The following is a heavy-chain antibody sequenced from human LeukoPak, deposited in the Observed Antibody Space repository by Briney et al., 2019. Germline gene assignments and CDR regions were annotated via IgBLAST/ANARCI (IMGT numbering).Heavy chain of an antibody. CDR2: ISSSGSTI. CDR3: AREDCSSSSCYLAVYALDA. Sequence: PGGSLRLSCAASGFTFSSYEMNWVRQAPGKGLEWVSYISSSGSTIYYADSVKGRFTISRDNAKNSLYLQMNSLRAEDTAVYYCAREDCSSSSCYLAVYALDAWGQGTTVTVSS. V-gene: IGHV3-48*03. CDR1: GFTFSSYE. J-gene: IGHJ6*02. D-gene: IGHD2-2*01.